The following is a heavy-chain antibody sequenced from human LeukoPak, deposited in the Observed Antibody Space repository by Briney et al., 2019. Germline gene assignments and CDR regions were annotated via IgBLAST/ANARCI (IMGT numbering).Heavy chain of an antibody. Sequence: ASVTVSCKASGYTFTGYYMHWVRQAPGQGREWMGWINPNSGGTNYAQKFQGWVTMTRDTSISTAYMELSRLRSDDTAVYYCARGYDSVYYYGMDVWGKGTTVTVSS. V-gene: IGHV1-2*04. J-gene: IGHJ6*04. D-gene: IGHD3-3*01. CDR3: ARGYDSVYYYGMDV. CDR2: INPNSGGT. CDR1: GYTFTGYY.